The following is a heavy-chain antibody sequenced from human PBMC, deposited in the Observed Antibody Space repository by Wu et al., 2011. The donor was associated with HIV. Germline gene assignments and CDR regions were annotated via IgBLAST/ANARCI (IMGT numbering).Heavy chain of an antibody. CDR1: GGTFSGYA. V-gene: IGHV1-69*14. Sequence: QVQLVQSGAEVKKPGSSVKVSCKASGGTFSGYAISWVRQAPGQGLEWMGGFIPMFGTADYAQKFQGRLSMTADKSTSTAYMELSSLRFEDTAVYYCARADFWMLSHKSSHYFYMDVWGKGPRSPSP. D-gene: IGHD3-3*01. J-gene: IGHJ6*03. CDR3: ARADFWMLSHKSSHYFYMDV. CDR2: FIPMFGTA.